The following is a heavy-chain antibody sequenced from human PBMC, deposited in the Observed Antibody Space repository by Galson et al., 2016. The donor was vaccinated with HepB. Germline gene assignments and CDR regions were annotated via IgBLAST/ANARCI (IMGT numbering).Heavy chain of an antibody. CDR3: AHRQRSGMPYYYDFGMDV. V-gene: IGHV2-5*02. CDR1: GFSLTTTGEG. Sequence: PALVKPTQTLTLTCRFSGFSLTTTGEGVAWIRQPPGQALEWLALIYWDDNVQYSPSLKNRLTVTKDTSKDQVVLTMTNMDPVDTATYYFAHRQRSGMPYYYDFGMDVWGQGTTVIVSS. CDR2: IYWDDNV. D-gene: IGHD6-25*01. J-gene: IGHJ6*02.